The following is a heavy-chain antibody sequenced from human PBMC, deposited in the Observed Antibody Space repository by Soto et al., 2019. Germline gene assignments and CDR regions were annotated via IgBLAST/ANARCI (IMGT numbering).Heavy chain of an antibody. J-gene: IGHJ4*02. CDR3: ARQESY. CDR2: IYFNGNT. CDR1: GVSISDTRYY. D-gene: IGHD3-10*01. Sequence: SDTLSRTCNVLGVSISDTRYYWGWIRQPPGKGLEWIGTIYFNGNTFYNPSLKSRLTISVDTSKNQISLRLTSVTAADTAVYYCARQESYWGQGTLVTVSS. V-gene: IGHV4-39*01.